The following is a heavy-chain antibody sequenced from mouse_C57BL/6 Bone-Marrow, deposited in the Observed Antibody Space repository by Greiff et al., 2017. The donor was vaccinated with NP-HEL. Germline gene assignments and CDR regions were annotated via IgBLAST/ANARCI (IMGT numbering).Heavy chain of an antibody. J-gene: IGHJ2*01. Sequence: QVQLQQSGAELVKPGASVKMSCKASGYTSTSYWITWVKQRPGQGLEWIGDIYPGSGSTNYNEKFKSKATLTVDTSSSTAYMQLSSLTSEDSAVYYCARYSSSYVGYYFDCWGQGTTLTVSS. CDR2: IYPGSGST. V-gene: IGHV1-55*01. D-gene: IGHD1-1*01. CDR3: ARYSSSYVGYYFDC. CDR1: GYTSTSYW.